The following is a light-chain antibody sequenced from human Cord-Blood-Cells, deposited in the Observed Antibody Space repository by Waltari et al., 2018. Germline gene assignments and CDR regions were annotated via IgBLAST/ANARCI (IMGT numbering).Light chain of an antibody. Sequence: QSALPQPRSVSGSPGQSVTISCTGTSSDVGGYNYVSWYQQHPGKAPKLMIYDVSKWPSGVPDRFSGSKSGNTASLTISGLQAEDEADYYCCSYAGSYTYVVFGGGTKLTVL. CDR3: CSYAGSYTYVV. CDR2: DVS. CDR1: SSDVGGYNY. V-gene: IGLV2-11*01. J-gene: IGLJ2*01.